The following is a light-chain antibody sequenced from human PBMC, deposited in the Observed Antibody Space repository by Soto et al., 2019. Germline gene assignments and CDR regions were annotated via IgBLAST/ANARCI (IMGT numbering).Light chain of an antibody. CDR2: EVS. CDR1: SNDVGGFNY. J-gene: IGLJ3*02. CDR3: SPYAGSRNVVR. Sequence: QSALTQPPSASGSPGQSVTISCTGSSNDVGGFNYVSWYQQYPGKAPKLMIYEVSKRPSGVPDRFSGSKSGNTAFLTVSGLQAEDEADYYCSPYAGSRNVVRFGGGTKLTVL. V-gene: IGLV2-8*01.